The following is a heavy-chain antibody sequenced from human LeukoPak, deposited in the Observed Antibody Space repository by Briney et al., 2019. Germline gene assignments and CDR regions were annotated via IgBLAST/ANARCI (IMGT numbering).Heavy chain of an antibody. J-gene: IGHJ4*02. CDR1: GFTLSSYA. CDR2: ISGSGGST. CDR3: AKYGYSSGWCDY. Sequence: GGSLRLSRAASGFTLSSYAMSWVRQAPGKGLEWVSAISGSGGSTYYADSVKGRFTISRDSSKNTLYLQMNSLRAEDTAVYYCAKYGYSSGWCDYWGQGTLVTVSS. V-gene: IGHV3-23*01. D-gene: IGHD6-19*01.